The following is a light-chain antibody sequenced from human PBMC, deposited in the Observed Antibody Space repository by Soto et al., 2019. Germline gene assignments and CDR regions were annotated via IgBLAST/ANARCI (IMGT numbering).Light chain of an antibody. CDR2: EAL. CDR3: QQYNGFWT. Sequence: DIKMTQPPSTLPASVGDRVTITCRPSTGIRDLLAWYQQKPGKAPKLLIYEALNLKSGVPSRLGGSGSGTEYTLTISSLQPYEFESYYCQQYNGFWTFSQGTKVEIK. J-gene: IGKJ1*01. CDR1: TGIRDL. V-gene: IGKV1-5*03.